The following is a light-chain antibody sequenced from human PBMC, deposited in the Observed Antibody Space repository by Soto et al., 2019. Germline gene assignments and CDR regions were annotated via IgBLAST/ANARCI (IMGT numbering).Light chain of an antibody. V-gene: IGLV1-44*01. Sequence: QSVLTQPPSASGTPGQRVTVSCSGSSSNIGSNSVNWYQQLPGTAPKLLIYSSNQRPSGAPDRLSGSKSGTSASLAISGLQSEDEADYYWAAWDDSLNGVVFGGGTKLTVL. CDR1: SSNIGSNS. CDR2: SSN. J-gene: IGLJ2*01. CDR3: AAWDDSLNGVV.